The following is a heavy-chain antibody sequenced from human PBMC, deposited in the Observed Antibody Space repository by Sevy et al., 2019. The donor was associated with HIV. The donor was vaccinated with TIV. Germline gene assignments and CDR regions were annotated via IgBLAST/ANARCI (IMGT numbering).Heavy chain of an antibody. V-gene: IGHV4-61*01. CDR1: GASVSYGNYY. Sequence: SETLSLTCTVSGASVSYGNYYWTWIRQPPGKGLEWIRYISYIGSTNYNPSLKSRVTISIDTAKNQLSLRLNSVTATDTAVYYCVRDRIAAAGGYFDYWGQGALVTVSS. CDR3: VRDRIAAAGGYFDY. D-gene: IGHD6-13*01. J-gene: IGHJ4*02. CDR2: ISYIGST.